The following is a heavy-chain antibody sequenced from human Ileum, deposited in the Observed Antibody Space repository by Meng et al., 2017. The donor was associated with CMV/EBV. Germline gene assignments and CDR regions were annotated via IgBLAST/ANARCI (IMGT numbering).Heavy chain of an antibody. CDR2: IYSGGSSR. CDR3: ARDWGFFGY. CDR1: GFPFGSYA. D-gene: IGHD3-16*01. Sequence: LSLSCAASGFPFGSYAMSWVRQAPGKGLEWVSVIYSGGSSRYYADSVKGRFTISRDNSRNTLYLQMNSLRAEDTAVYYCARDWGFFGYWGQGTLVTVSS. V-gene: IGHV3-23*03. J-gene: IGHJ4*02.